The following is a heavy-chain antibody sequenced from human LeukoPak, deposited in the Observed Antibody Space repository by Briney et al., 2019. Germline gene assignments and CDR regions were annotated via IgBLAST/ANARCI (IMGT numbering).Heavy chain of an antibody. CDR2: ITGSDDRT. V-gene: IGHV3-23*01. Sequence: GGSLRLSCAASGFTFSSAAMTWVRQAPGQGLEWVSTITGSDDRTYYADSAKGRFTISRDYSRNTLHLQMNRLTTEDTAIYYCAKGPQLGSGYHPDYWGQGTPVTVSS. CDR1: GFTFSSAA. CDR3: AKGPQLGSGYHPDY. D-gene: IGHD3-22*01. J-gene: IGHJ4*02.